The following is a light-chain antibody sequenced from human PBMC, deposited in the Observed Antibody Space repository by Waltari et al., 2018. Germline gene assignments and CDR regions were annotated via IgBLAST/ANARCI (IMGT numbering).Light chain of an antibody. CDR2: AAS. CDR1: QSVSSK. Sequence: EIVMTQSPATLSVSPGERATLTCRASQSVSSKLAWYQQTPGQAPRLLIYAASTRATGIPARFSGSGSGTEFTLTISSLQSEDFAVYYCQVYNKWPPWTFGQGTKVEMK. V-gene: IGKV3-15*01. CDR3: QVYNKWPPWT. J-gene: IGKJ1*01.